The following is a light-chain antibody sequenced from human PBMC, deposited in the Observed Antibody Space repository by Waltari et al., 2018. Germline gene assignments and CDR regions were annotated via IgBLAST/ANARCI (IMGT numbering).Light chain of an antibody. Sequence: DIAMTQSPDSLAVSLGERATINCKSSQSVLYSSNNKNYLAWYQQKPGQPPKLLLYWASTREAGVPDRFSGSGSGTDFTLTISSLQAEDVAVYYCQQYYSTPLTFGGGTKVEIK. V-gene: IGKV4-1*01. CDR3: QQYYSTPLT. CDR2: WAS. CDR1: QSVLYSSNNKNY. J-gene: IGKJ4*01.